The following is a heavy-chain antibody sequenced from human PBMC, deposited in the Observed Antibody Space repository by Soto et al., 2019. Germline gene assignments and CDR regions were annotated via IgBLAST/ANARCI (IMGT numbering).Heavy chain of an antibody. CDR2: ISSSSSYT. CDR1: GFTFSDYY. Sequence: QVQLVESGGGLVKPGGSLRLSCAASGFTFSDYYMSWIRQAPGKGLEWVSYISSSSSYTNYADSVKGRFTISRDNAKNSLYLQMNSLRAEDTAVYYCAREGKSHPRASSFGIVVVPAADGMDVWGQGTTVTVSS. CDR3: AREGKSHPRASSFGIVVVPAADGMDV. J-gene: IGHJ6*02. V-gene: IGHV3-11*05. D-gene: IGHD2-2*01.